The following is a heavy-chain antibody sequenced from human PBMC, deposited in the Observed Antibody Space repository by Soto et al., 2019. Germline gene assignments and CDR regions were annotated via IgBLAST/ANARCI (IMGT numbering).Heavy chain of an antibody. Sequence: GESLKISCKGSGDSFTSYRIARVRQMPEKGLEWMGIIYPGDSDTRYSPSFQGQVTISADKSISTAYLQWSSLKASDTAMYYCARLTAEWTYDYYYSGMDVWGQGTTVTVS. CDR1: GDSFTSYR. J-gene: IGHJ6*02. V-gene: IGHV5-51*01. CDR3: ARLTAEWTYDYYYSGMDV. D-gene: IGHD3-3*01. CDR2: IYPGDSDT.